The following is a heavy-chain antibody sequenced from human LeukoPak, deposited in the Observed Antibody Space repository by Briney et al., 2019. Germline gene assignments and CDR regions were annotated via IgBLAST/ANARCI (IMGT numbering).Heavy chain of an antibody. V-gene: IGHV3-48*01. Sequence: GGSLRLSCAASGFTFSSYSMTWVRQAPGKGLEWVSYISSSSSTIYYADSVKGRFTISRDNAKNSLYLQMNSLRAEDTAVYYCARAESEKGYCSSTSCYTSSSPYYYGMDVWGQGTTVTVSS. D-gene: IGHD2-2*02. CDR2: ISSSSSTI. CDR1: GFTFSSYS. CDR3: ARAESEKGYCSSTSCYTSSSPYYYGMDV. J-gene: IGHJ6*02.